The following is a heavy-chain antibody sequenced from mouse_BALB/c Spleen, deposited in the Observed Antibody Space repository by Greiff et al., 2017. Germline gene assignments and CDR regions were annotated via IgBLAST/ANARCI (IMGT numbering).Heavy chain of an antibody. J-gene: IGHJ4*01. CDR3: TRGVTGVYYYAMDY. Sequence: LQQPGSELVRPGASVKLSCKASGYTFTSYWMHWVKQRPGQGLEWIGNIYPGSGSTNYDEKFKSKATLTVDTSSSTAYMQLSSLTSEDSAVYYCTRGVTGVYYYAMDYWGQGTSVTVSS. D-gene: IGHD2-2*01. CDR2: IYPGSGST. V-gene: IGHV1S22*01. CDR1: GYTFTSYW.